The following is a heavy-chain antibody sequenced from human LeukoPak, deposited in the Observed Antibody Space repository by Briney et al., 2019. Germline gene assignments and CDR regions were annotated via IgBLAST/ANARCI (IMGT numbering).Heavy chain of an antibody. CDR2: ISSSGTTI. CDR3: AREGGITMIVVVRNAFDI. V-gene: IGHV3-48*01. CDR1: GFTFNNYG. J-gene: IGHJ3*02. D-gene: IGHD3-22*01. Sequence: PGGSLRLSCATSGFTFNNYGMNWVRQAPGKGLEGVSYISSSGTTIYYADSVRGRFTISRDNARNSLYLQMNSLRAEDTAVYYCAREGGITMIVVVRNAFDIWGQGTMVTVSS.